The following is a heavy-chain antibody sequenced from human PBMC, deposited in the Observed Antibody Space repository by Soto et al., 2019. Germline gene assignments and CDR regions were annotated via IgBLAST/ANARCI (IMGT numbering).Heavy chain of an antibody. CDR3: ARGLYYYDSSGYLPPLGY. V-gene: IGHV4-31*03. D-gene: IGHD3-22*01. Sequence: PSETLSLTCTVSGGSISSGGYYWSWIRQHPGKGLEWIGYIYYSGSTYYNPSLKSRVTISVDTSKNQFSLELSSVTAADTAVYYCARGLYYYDSSGYLPPLGYWGQGTLVTVSS. CDR1: GGSISSGGYY. J-gene: IGHJ4*02. CDR2: IYYSGST.